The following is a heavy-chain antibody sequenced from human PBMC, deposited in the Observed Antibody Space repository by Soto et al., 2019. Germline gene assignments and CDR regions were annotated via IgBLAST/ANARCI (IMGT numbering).Heavy chain of an antibody. V-gene: IGHV3-30-3*01. J-gene: IGHJ6*02. CDR2: ISYDGSNK. Sequence: GGSLRLSCAASGFTFSSYAMHWVRQAPGKGLEWVAVISYDGSNKYYADSVKGRFTISRDNSKNTLYLQMNSLRAEDTAVYYCARAGYYYYGMDVWGQGTTVTVS. CDR1: GFTFSSYA. CDR3: ARAGYYYYGMDV.